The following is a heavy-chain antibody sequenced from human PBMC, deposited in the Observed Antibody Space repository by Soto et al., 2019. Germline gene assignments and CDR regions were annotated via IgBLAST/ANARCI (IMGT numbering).Heavy chain of an antibody. CDR2: ISGSGGST. CDR1: GFTFSSYA. D-gene: IGHD3-3*01. J-gene: IGHJ6*02. Sequence: GGSLRLSCAASGFTFSSYAMSWVRQAPGEGLEWVSAISGSGGSTYYADSVKGRFTISRDNSKNTLYLQMNSLRAEDTAVYYCANAEGDFWSGYYYYGMDVWGQGTTVTVSS. CDR3: ANAEGDFWSGYYYYGMDV. V-gene: IGHV3-23*01.